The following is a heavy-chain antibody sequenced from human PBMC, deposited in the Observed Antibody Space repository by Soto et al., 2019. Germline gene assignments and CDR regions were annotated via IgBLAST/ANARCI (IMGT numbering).Heavy chain of an antibody. Sequence: GGSLRLSCAASGFTFSSYGMNWVRQAPGKGLEWVAYISRRSDIIYYAESMKGRFTISRDNAKDSLYLQMNSLRAEDTAVYYCAREENYAFDYWGQGTLVTVSS. CDR3: AREENYAFDY. CDR2: ISRRSDII. CDR1: GFTFSSYG. D-gene: IGHD3-16*01. J-gene: IGHJ4*02. V-gene: IGHV3-48*01.